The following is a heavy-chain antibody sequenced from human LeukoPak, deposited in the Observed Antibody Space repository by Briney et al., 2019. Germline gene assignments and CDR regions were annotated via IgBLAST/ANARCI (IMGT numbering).Heavy chain of an antibody. CDR2: LSPNGDST. D-gene: IGHD3-10*01. CDR1: GFTFDNYA. CDR3: ARTYSYGAGTYSSFGY. J-gene: IGHJ4*02. V-gene: IGHV3-64*01. Sequence: SGGSLRLSCAAFGFTFDNYALHWVRQAPGKGLEYVSGLSPNGDSTYYANSVKGRFTISRDNPQHTLFLQMGSLRVEDTAVYYCARTYSYGAGTYSSFGYWGQGTLVIVSP.